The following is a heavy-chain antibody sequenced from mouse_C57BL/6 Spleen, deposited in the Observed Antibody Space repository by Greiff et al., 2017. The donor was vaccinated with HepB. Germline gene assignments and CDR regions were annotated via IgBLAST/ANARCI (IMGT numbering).Heavy chain of an antibody. CDR3: ARSPRSNYYAMDY. V-gene: IGHV1-82*01. J-gene: IGHJ4*01. Sequence: QVQLKQSGPELVKPGASVKISCKASGYAFSSSWMNWVKQRPGKGLEWIGRIYPGDGDTNYNGKFKGKATLTADKSSSTAYMQLSSLTSEDSAVYFCARSPRSNYYAMDYWGQGTSVTVSS. CDR2: IYPGDGDT. CDR1: GYAFSSSW.